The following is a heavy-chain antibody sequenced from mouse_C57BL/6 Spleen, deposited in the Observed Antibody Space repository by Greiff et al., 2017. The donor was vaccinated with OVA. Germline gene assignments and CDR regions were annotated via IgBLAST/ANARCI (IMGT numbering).Heavy chain of an antibody. CDR3: ARDRAAQARSFAY. D-gene: IGHD3-2*02. J-gene: IGHJ3*01. V-gene: IGHV5-4*01. CDR1: GFTFSSYA. CDR2: ISDGGSYT. Sequence: EVMLVESGGGLVKPGGSLKLSCAASGFTFSSYAMSWVRQTPEKRLEWVATISDGGSYTYYPDNVKGRFTISRDNAKNNLYLQMSHLKSEDTAMYYCARDRAAQARSFAYWGHGTLVTVSA.